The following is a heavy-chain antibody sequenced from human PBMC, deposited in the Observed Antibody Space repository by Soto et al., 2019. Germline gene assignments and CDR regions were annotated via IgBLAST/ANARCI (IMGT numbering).Heavy chain of an antibody. CDR3: ARAGQARGSGSYYKVELRGKNWFDP. Sequence: SETLSLTCAVSGGSISSGGYSWRWIRQPPGKGLEWIGYIYHSGSTYYNPSLKSRVTISVDRSKNQFSLKLSSVTAVDTAVYYCARAGQARGSGSYYKVELRGKNWFDPWGQGTLVTVSS. V-gene: IGHV4-30-2*01. CDR2: IYHSGST. CDR1: GGSISSGGYS. D-gene: IGHD3-10*01. J-gene: IGHJ5*02.